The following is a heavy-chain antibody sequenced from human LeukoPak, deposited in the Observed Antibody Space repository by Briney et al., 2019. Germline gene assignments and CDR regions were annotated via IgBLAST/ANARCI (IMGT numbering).Heavy chain of an antibody. CDR2: IYPGDSDT. Sequence: GESLKISCKGSGYSFTSYWIGWVRQMPGKGLEWMGIIYPGDSDTRYSPSFQGQVTISADKSISTAYLHWSSLKASDTAMYYCARQGSHSSGWYAFDYWGQGTLVTVSS. CDR3: ARQGSHSSGWYAFDY. D-gene: IGHD6-19*01. V-gene: IGHV5-51*01. CDR1: GYSFTSYW. J-gene: IGHJ4*02.